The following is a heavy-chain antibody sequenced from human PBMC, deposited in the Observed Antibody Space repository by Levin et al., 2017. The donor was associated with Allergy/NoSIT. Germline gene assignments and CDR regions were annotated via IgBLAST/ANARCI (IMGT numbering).Heavy chain of an antibody. CDR1: GYTFTSYG. J-gene: IGHJ3*02. CDR3: ARTQTYYYDSSGHVGAFDI. D-gene: IGHD3-22*01. CDR2: ISAYNGNT. V-gene: IGHV1-18*01. Sequence: ASVKVSCKASGYTFTSYGISWVRQAPGQGLEWMGWISAYNGNTNYAQKLQGRVTMTTDTSTSTAYMELRSLRSDDTAVYYCARTQTYYYDSSGHVGAFDIWGQGTMVTVSS.